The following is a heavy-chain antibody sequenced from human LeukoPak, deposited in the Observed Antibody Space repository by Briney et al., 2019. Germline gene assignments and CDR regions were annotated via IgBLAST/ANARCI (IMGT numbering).Heavy chain of an antibody. J-gene: IGHJ5*02. V-gene: IGHV1-69*13. CDR2: IIPIFGTA. CDR3: AEEVYYDSSGYYPNWFDP. CDR1: GGTFTSYA. D-gene: IGHD3-22*01. Sequence: SVKVSCKACGGTFTSYAISWVRQAPGQGLEWMGGIIPIFGTANYAQKFQGRVTIPPDESTSTAYMELSSLRSEDTAVYYCAEEVYYDSSGYYPNWFDPWGQGTLVTVS.